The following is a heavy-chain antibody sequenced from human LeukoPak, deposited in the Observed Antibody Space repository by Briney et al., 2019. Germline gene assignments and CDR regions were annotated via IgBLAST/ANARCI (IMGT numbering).Heavy chain of an antibody. Sequence: GASVKVSCKASGYTFTSYGISWVRQAPGQGLEWMEWISTYNGNTNYAQKLQGRVTMTTDTSTSTAYMELRSLRSDDTAVYYCARDTMVQGVITPFNYWGQGTLVTVSS. J-gene: IGHJ4*02. CDR1: GYTFTSYG. V-gene: IGHV1-18*01. CDR2: ISTYNGNT. CDR3: ARDTMVQGVITPFNY. D-gene: IGHD3-10*01.